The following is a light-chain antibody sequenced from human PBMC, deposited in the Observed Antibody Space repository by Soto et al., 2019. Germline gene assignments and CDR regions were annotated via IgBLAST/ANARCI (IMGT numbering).Light chain of an antibody. Sequence: EIVLTQSPATLSLSPGDRATLACRASQSVSTYLAWYQQKPGQAPRVVIYDASNRATGIPPRFSGSGSGTDFTLTISSLEPEDFAVYYCHQRSSWPRTFGQGTKVEIK. CDR3: HQRSSWPRT. J-gene: IGKJ1*01. V-gene: IGKV3-11*01. CDR2: DAS. CDR1: QSVSTY.